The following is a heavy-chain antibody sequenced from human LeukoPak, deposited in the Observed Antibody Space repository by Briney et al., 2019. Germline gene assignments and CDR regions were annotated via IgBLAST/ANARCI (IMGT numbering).Heavy chain of an antibody. CDR1: GFTFSSYS. Sequence: GGSLTLTCAASGFTFSSYSMNWVRQAPGKGLEWVSSISSSSSYIYYADSVKGRFTISRDNAKNSLYLQMNSLRAEDTAVYYCARRANYWGQGTLVTVSS. CDR2: ISSSSSYI. V-gene: IGHV3-21*01. CDR3: ARRANY. J-gene: IGHJ4*02.